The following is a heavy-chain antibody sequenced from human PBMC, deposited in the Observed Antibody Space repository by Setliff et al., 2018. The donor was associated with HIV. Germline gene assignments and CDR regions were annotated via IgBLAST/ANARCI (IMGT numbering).Heavy chain of an antibody. CDR1: GDSIGYYY. V-gene: IGHV4-4*07. CDR2: IHTSGST. Sequence: PSETLSLTCTVSGDSIGYYYWSWIRQPAGRGLEWMGRIHTSGSTNYNPSLTSRVTLSVDTSKNQFFLKLTSLSAADTAVYYCARDLYSSGWYGLYYYGMDVWGQGTTVTVS. CDR3: ARDLYSSGWYGLYYYGMDV. J-gene: IGHJ6*02. D-gene: IGHD6-19*01.